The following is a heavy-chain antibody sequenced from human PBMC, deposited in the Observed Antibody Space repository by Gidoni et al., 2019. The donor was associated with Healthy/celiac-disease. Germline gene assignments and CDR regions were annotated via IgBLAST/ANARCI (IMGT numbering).Heavy chain of an antibody. J-gene: IGHJ4*02. CDR1: GFTFSSYA. D-gene: IGHD6-13*01. CDR2: ISYDGSNK. CDR3: ARGIAAAATYVDDY. Sequence: QVQLVESGGGVVQPGRSLRLSCAASGFTFSSYAMHWVRQAPGKGLEWVAVISYDGSNKYYADSVKGRFTISRDNSKNTLYLQMNSLRAEDTAVYYCARGIAAAATYVDDYWGQGTLVTVSS. V-gene: IGHV3-30*04.